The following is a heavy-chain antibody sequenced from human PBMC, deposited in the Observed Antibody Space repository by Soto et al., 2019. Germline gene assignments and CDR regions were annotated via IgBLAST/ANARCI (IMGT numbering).Heavy chain of an antibody. D-gene: IGHD7-27*01. V-gene: IGHV3-21*01. CDR2: ISGGGVYM. CDR1: GFTFSTYS. Sequence: EVQLVESGGGLVKPGGSLRLSCAASGFTFSTYSMNWVRQAPGKGLEWVSCISGGGVYMYYADSLKGRFTISRDNAKKSLFLQMNSLRAEDTAVYYCARAPQSALGAFDIWGPGTMVTVSS. J-gene: IGHJ3*02. CDR3: ARAPQSALGAFDI.